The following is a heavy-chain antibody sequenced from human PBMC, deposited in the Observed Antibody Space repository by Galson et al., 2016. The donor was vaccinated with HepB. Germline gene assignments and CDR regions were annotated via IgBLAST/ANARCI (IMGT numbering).Heavy chain of an antibody. J-gene: IGHJ4*02. Sequence: SLRLSCAASGFSFSTYGMSWVRQVPGKGLEWVSSITSSGGDTYYADSVKGRFTISRDNSQNTLYLQMNSLRAEDTAIYYCAKVFYSDYWGQGTLVSVSS. V-gene: IGHV3-23*01. CDR3: AKVFYSDY. CDR1: GFSFSTYG. CDR2: ITSSGGDT.